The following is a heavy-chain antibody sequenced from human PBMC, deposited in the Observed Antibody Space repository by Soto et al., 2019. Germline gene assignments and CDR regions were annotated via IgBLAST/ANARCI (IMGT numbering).Heavy chain of an antibody. V-gene: IGHV3-23*01. Sequence: EVQLLDSGGALVQPGGSRRLSCATSGFTFSNHAMSWVRQAPGKGLEWVSTFTTSGDFTYYADSVKGRFTISRDNSKSTLYLQMNSLRVEDTAVSYCARLVTDWGQGTLVTVSS. CDR1: GFTFSNHA. CDR3: ARLVTD. CDR2: FTTSGDFT. D-gene: IGHD4-4*01. J-gene: IGHJ4*02.